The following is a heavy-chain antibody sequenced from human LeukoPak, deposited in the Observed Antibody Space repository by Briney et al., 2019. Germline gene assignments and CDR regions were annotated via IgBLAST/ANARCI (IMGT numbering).Heavy chain of an antibody. Sequence: PGGSLRLSCVASEFNFFSYGMQWVRQAPGKGLAWVSLIFADGSTTSYADSVKGRFTISRDNAKNTLYLQMNSLRAEDTAVYYCARGLPREVTLDYWGQGTLVTVSP. CDR2: IFADGSTT. D-gene: IGHD2-21*02. J-gene: IGHJ4*01. V-gene: IGHV3-74*01. CDR3: ARGLPREVTLDY. CDR1: EFNFFSYG.